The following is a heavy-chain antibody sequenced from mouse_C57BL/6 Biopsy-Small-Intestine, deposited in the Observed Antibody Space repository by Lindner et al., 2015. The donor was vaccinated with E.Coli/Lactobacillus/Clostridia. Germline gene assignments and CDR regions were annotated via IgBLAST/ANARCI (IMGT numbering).Heavy chain of an antibody. Sequence: SVKVSCKASGYMYSSYDVNWVRQATGQGLEWMAWMNPYSGNTGFAQKFQGRVNMTRDTSTGTAYMELSGLRSEDTAVYYCAVGGTWPNCWIDYWGQGTLVTVSS. V-gene: IGHV1-66*01. D-gene: IGHD4-1*02. CDR1: GYMYSSYD. CDR2: MNPYSGNT. CDR3: AVGGTWPNCWIDY. J-gene: IGHJ4*01.